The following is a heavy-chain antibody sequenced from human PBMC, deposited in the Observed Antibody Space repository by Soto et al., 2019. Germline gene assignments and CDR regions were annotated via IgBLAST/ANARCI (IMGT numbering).Heavy chain of an antibody. D-gene: IGHD4-17*01. Sequence: GGSLRLSCAASGFTFSNYAMSWVAQAPGKGLEWVSAISGSGASTYYADSVKGRFTISRDNSKSTLYLQMNSLRAEDTAVYYCAKRAETTAGYYSYYMDVWGKGTTVTVSS. CDR1: GFTFSNYA. V-gene: IGHV3-23*01. CDR3: AKRAETTAGYYSYYMDV. J-gene: IGHJ6*03. CDR2: ISGSGAST.